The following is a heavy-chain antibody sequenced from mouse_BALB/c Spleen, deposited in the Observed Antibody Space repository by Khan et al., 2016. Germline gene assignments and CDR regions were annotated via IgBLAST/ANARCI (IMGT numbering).Heavy chain of an antibody. CDR1: GYSITSDYA. CDR3: ARDGPNDAMDY. J-gene: IGHJ4*01. V-gene: IGHV3-2*02. Sequence: EVQLQESGPGLMKPSQSLSLTCTVTGYSITSDYAWNWIRQFPGNKLEWMGYIIYSGSTTYNPSLKSRFSITRDTSKNQFLLQLTSVPIEDPAPSYCARDGPNDAMDYWGQGTSVTVSS. D-gene: IGHD2-3*01. CDR2: IIYSGST.